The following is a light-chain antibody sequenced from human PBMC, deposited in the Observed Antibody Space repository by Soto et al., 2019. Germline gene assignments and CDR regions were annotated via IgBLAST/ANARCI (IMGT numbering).Light chain of an antibody. CDR1: SSNIGNNY. CDR2: DNN. CDR3: GTWDSSLSAFYV. V-gene: IGLV1-51*01. Sequence: QSVLTQPPSVSAAPGQKVTISCSGSSSNIGNNYVSWYQQFPGTAPKLHIYDNNKRPSGIPDRFSGSKSGTSATLGITGLQTGDEADYYCGTWDSSLSAFYVFGTGTKLTVL. J-gene: IGLJ1*01.